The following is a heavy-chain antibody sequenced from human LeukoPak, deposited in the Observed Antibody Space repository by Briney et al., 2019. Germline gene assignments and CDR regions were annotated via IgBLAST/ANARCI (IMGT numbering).Heavy chain of an antibody. CDR1: GGSISSSNW. CDR2: IYHSGNT. J-gene: IGHJ4*02. V-gene: IGHV4-4*02. D-gene: IGHD3-22*01. Sequence: SGTLSLTCAVSGGSISSSNWWSWVRQPPGKGLEWIGEIYHSGNTNYNPSLKSRVTISVDKSRNQFSLKLSSVNAADTAVYYCGREVYDSSGYRFDYWGQGTLVTVSS. CDR3: GREVYDSSGYRFDY.